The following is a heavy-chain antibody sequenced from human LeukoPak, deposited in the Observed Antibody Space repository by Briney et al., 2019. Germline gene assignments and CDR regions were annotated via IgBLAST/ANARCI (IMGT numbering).Heavy chain of an antibody. J-gene: IGHJ5*02. CDR2: INHSESP. Sequence: QPSETLSLTCAVYGGTFSCFYWSWVRPPPGKGLEWIGEINHSESPHYNSSFNSRVTILVDTSRNQFPLKLTSVTAADTAVYYCARGPDSGSHFAWFDPWGQGTLVTVSS. CDR1: GGTFSCFY. CDR3: ARGPDSGSHFAWFDP. V-gene: IGHV4-34*01. D-gene: IGHD3-10*01.